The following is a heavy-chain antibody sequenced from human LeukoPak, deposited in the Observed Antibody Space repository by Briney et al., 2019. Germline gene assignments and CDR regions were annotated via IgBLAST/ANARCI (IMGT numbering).Heavy chain of an antibody. CDR3: ARVFQSDYYFDY. Sequence: SETLSLTCTVSGGSISSRRYYWGWIRQPPGKGLEWIGGVYYSGTTYYKPSLKSRVTISVGTSKNQFSLKLSSVTAADTAVYYCARVFQSDYYFDYWGQGTLVTVSS. CDR1: GGSISSRRYY. CDR2: VYYSGTT. V-gene: IGHV4-39*07. D-gene: IGHD3-3*01. J-gene: IGHJ4*02.